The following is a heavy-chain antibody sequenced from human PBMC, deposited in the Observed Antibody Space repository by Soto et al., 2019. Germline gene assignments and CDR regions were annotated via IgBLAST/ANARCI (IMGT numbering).Heavy chain of an antibody. CDR3: ARAHYVSYYYYGMDV. Sequence: ASETLSLTCTVSGGSISSGGYYWSWIRQHPGKGLEWIGYIYYSGSTYYNPSLKSRVTISVDTSKNQFSLKLSSVTAADTAVYYCARAHYVSYYYYGMDVWGQGTTVTVSS. D-gene: IGHD4-17*01. CDR2: IYYSGST. J-gene: IGHJ6*02. V-gene: IGHV4-31*03. CDR1: GGSISSGGYY.